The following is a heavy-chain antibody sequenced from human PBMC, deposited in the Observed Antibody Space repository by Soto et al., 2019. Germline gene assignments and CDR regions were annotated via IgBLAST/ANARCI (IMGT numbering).Heavy chain of an antibody. V-gene: IGHV3-30-3*01. J-gene: IGHJ4*02. CDR2: ISYDGSDK. CDR1: GFTFSSYS. Sequence: QVHLVESGGGEVQPGRSLSLSCAASGFTFSSYSMHWVRQAPGKGLAWVAVISYDGSDKYLADSVKGRFTISRDNSKNKLNLQMNSLRPEDTAVYYCARVYSSLDYGIDYWGLGTLVTVSS. CDR3: ARVYSSLDYGIDY. D-gene: IGHD6-6*01.